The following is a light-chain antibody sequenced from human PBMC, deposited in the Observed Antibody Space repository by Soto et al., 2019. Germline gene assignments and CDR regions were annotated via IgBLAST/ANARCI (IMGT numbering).Light chain of an antibody. CDR3: LQDYDFPWT. Sequence: QMTQSPSSLSASVGDRVTITCRASQYIGDFLNWYQQTPGKAPKLLSFGASNLHIGVPSRFSGRGSGTDFTLTISSLQPEDFATYYCLQDYDFPWTFGQGTKVDI. J-gene: IGKJ1*01. CDR2: GAS. CDR1: QYIGDF. V-gene: IGKV1-6*02.